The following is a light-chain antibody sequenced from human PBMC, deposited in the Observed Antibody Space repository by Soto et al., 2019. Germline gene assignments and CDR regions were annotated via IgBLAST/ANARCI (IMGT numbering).Light chain of an antibody. J-gene: IGKJ1*01. CDR1: QAFSGW. V-gene: IGKV1-12*01. CDR3: QQGDSFPRT. CDR2: DFS. Sequence: DIQMTQSPSSVSASVGDRVTITCRASQAFSGWLAWYQQKPGRAPKRLIYDFSNLQSGAPSRFSGSGSGTDFTLTISSLQPEDFATYYCQQGDSFPRTFGQGTKVEIK.